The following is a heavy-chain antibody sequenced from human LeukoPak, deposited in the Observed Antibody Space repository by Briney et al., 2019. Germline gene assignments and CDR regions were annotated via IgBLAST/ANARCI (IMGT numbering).Heavy chain of an antibody. CDR3: ARVICSSTSCYPDY. V-gene: IGHV4-59*01. J-gene: IGHJ4*02. D-gene: IGHD2-2*01. CDR1: GGSISSYY. Sequence: SEXXSLTCTVSGGSISSYYWSWLRQPPGKGLEWIGYIYYSGSTNYNPALTSRGNISVEKSKNQFSLKLSSVTAADTAVYYCARVICSSTSCYPDYWGQGTLVTVSS. CDR2: IYYSGST.